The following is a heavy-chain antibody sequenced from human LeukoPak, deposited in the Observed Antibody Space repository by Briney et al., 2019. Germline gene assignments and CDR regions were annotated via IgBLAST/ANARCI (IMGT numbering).Heavy chain of an antibody. V-gene: IGHV4-39*01. CDR3: ARAAPRDAADAFDI. CDR2: IYYSGST. D-gene: IGHD6-13*01. Sequence: SETLSLTCTVSGGSISSSSYYWGWIRQPPGKGLEWIGSIYYSGSTYYNPSLKSRVTISVDTSKNQFSLKLSSVTAADTAVYCCARAAPRDAADAFDIWGQGTMVTVSS. CDR1: GGSISSSSYY. J-gene: IGHJ3*02.